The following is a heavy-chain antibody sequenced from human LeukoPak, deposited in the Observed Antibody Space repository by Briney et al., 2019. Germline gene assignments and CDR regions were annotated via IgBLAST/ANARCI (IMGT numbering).Heavy chain of an antibody. CDR2: FSYTGST. J-gene: IGHJ1*01. Sequence: PSQTLSLTCTVSGGSVSSGSYYWSWIRQPPGKGLEWIGYFSYTGSTNYNPSLKSRVTISVDTSKNQFSLKMTSVTAADTAVYYCARGYCGGDCYSTPYFQYWGQGTLVPVSS. CDR3: ARGYCGGDCYSTPYFQY. D-gene: IGHD2-21*02. V-gene: IGHV4-61*01. CDR1: GGSVSSGSYY.